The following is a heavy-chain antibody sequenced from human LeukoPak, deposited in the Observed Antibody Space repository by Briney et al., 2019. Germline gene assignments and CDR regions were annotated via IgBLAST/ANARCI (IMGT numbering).Heavy chain of an antibody. J-gene: IGHJ4*02. CDR3: ARAPLGGDTY. CDR2: INPSGGST. V-gene: IGHV1-46*01. CDR1: GYTFTTYY. D-gene: IGHD2-21*02. Sequence: ASVKVSCKASGYTFTTYYMHWVRQAPGQGLEWMGIINPSGGSTSYAQKFQGRVTMTRDTSTSTFYMELSSLRSDDTAVYYCARAPLGGDTYRGQGTLVTVSS.